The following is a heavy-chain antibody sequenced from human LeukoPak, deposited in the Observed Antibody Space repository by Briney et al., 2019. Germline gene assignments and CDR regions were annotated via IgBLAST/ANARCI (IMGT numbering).Heavy chain of an antibody. CDR2: IYTSGST. CDR1: GGSISSYY. CDR3: ASSQWLASYYYYGMDV. V-gene: IGHV4-4*07. J-gene: IGHJ6*02. D-gene: IGHD5-12*01. Sequence: SETLSLTCTVSGGSISSYYWSWILQPAGKGLEWIGRIYTSGSTNYNPSLKSRVTMSVDTSKNQFSLKLSSVTAADTAVYYCASSQWLASYYYYGMDVWGQGTTVTVSS.